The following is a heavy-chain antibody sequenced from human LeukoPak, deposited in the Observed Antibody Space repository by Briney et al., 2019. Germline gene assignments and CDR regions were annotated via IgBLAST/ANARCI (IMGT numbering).Heavy chain of an antibody. V-gene: IGHV3-15*01. CDR2: IKSKRDGGTT. CDR3: TTQTTVITGY. CDR1: GXTFSNVW. Sequence: GGSLRLSCAGSGXTFSNVWMSWVRQAPGKGLEWVGRIKSKRDGGTTDYAAPVKGRFTVSRDDSKNTLYLQMNSLKTEDTAVYYCTTQTTVITGYWGQGTLVTVSP. J-gene: IGHJ4*02. D-gene: IGHD4-17*01.